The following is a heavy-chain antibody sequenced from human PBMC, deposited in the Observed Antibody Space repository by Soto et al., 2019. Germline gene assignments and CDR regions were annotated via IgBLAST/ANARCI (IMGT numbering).Heavy chain of an antibody. V-gene: IGHV3-48*02. CDR2: ISSSSSTI. CDR3: ARDHRRHTAMVVSWFDP. Sequence: PGGSMSLSCAASGFTFSSYSINWVRPGPGKGLEWVSYISSSSSTIYYADSVKGRFTISRDNAKNSLYLQMNSLRDEDTAVYYCARDHRRHTAMVVSWFDPWGQGTLVTVSS. D-gene: IGHD5-18*01. CDR1: GFTFSSYS. J-gene: IGHJ5*02.